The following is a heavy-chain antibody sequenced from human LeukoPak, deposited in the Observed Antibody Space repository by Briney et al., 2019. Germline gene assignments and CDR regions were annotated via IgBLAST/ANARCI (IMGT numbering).Heavy chain of an antibody. V-gene: IGHV1-46*01. D-gene: IGHD2-2*03. J-gene: IGHJ6*03. CDR3: ARVVLDLIYYYYYMDV. CDR1: GYTFTSYY. CDR2: INPSGGST. Sequence: ASVKVSCKASGYTFTSYYMHWVRQAPGQGLEWMGIINPSGGSTGYAQKFQGRVTMTRNTSISTAYMELSSLRSEDTAVYYCARVVLDLIYYYYYMDVWGKGTTVTISS.